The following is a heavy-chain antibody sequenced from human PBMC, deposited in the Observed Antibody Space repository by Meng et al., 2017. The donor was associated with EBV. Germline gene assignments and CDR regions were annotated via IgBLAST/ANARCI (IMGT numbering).Heavy chain of an antibody. J-gene: IGHJ5*02. V-gene: IGHV1-18*01. CDR1: GYTFTSYG. CDR3: ASVGRITMVRGETLDP. D-gene: IGHD3-10*01. CDR2: ISAYNGNT. Sequence: QVQLVQSGAEVKKPXXSVKVSCKAXGYTFTSYGISWVRHAPGQGLEWMGWISAYNGNTNYAQKLQGRVTMTTDTSTSTAYMELRSLRSDDTAVYYCASVGRITMVRGETLDPWGQGTLVTVSS.